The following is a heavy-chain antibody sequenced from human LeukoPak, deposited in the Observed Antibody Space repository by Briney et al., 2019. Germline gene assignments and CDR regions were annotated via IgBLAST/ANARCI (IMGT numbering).Heavy chain of an antibody. CDR3: ARDSNSDY. V-gene: IGHV3-30-3*01. J-gene: IGHJ4*02. Sequence: GGSLRLSCAASGFTFSSYAMHWVRQAPGKGLEWVAVISYDGSNKYYADSVKGRFTISRDNSKNTLYLQMNSLRAEDTAVYYCARDSNSDYWGQGTLVTVSS. D-gene: IGHD4-11*01. CDR2: ISYDGSNK. CDR1: GFTFSSYA.